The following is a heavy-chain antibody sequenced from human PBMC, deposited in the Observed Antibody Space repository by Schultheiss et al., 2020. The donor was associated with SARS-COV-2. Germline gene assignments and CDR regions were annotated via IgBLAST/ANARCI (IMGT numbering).Heavy chain of an antibody. CDR2: ISYDGSNK. V-gene: IGHV3-30*04. CDR3: VRDRGSTVTDY. Sequence: GGSLRLSCAASGFTFSSYAMHWVRQAPGKGLEWVAVISYDGSNKYYADSVKGRFTISKDNAKNKVDLQMDSLRAEDTAVYYCVRDRGSTVTDYWGQGVLVTVSS. CDR1: GFTFSSYA. J-gene: IGHJ4*02. D-gene: IGHD4-11*01.